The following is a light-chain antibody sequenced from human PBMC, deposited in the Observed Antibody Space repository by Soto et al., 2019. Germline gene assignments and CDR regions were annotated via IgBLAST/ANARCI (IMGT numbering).Light chain of an antibody. Sequence: QCPLTQAASVSGSRGQSITISCTGTTSDVGGYNYVSWYQQHPGKAPKLMIYEVSNRPSGVSNRFSGSKSGNTASLTISGLQAEDEADYYCSSYTSSSTPVFGTGTKVTVL. CDR2: EVS. V-gene: IGLV2-14*01. CDR1: TSDVGGYNY. CDR3: SSYTSSSTPV. J-gene: IGLJ1*01.